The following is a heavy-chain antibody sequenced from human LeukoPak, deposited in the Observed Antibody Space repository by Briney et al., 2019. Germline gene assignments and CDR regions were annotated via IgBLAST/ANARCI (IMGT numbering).Heavy chain of an antibody. V-gene: IGHV4-34*01. CDR2: INHSGST. CDR3: ASRGKGIAAAGTGGYYYGMDV. J-gene: IGHJ6*02. Sequence: SETLSLTCAVYGGSFSDYYWSWIRQPPGKGLEWIGEINHSGSTNYNPSLKSRVTISVDTSKNQFSLKLSSVTAADTAVYYCASRGKGIAAAGTGGYYYGMDVWGQGTTVTVSS. CDR1: GGSFSDYY. D-gene: IGHD6-13*01.